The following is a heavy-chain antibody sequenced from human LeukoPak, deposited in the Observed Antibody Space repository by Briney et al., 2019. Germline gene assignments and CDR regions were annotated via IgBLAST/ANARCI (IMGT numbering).Heavy chain of an antibody. CDR3: ARGTLVGAFDI. V-gene: IGHV4-30-4*07. D-gene: IGHD4-23*01. CDR1: GGSISSGGYS. CDR2: IYYSGST. J-gene: IGHJ3*02. Sequence: PSQTLSLTCAVSGGSISSGGYSWSWIRQPPGKGLEWIGYIYYSGSTYYNPSLKSRVTISVDTSKNQFSLKLSSVTAADTAVYCCARGTLVGAFDIWGQGTMVTVSS.